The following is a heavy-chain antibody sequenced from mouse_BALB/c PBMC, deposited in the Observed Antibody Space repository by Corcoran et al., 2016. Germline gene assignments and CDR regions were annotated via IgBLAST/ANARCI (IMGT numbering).Heavy chain of an antibody. J-gene: IGHJ4*01. CDR1: GYTFSSYW. V-gene: IGHV1-9*01. D-gene: IGHD2-4*01. Sequence: QVPLQQSGAELMKPGASVKISCKATGYTFSSYWIEWVKQRPGHGLEWIGEILPGSGSTNYNEKFKGKATFTADTSSNTAYMQLSSLTSEDSAVYYCASYYDYDYAMDYWGQGTSVTVSS. CDR2: ILPGSGST. CDR3: ASYYDYDYAMDY.